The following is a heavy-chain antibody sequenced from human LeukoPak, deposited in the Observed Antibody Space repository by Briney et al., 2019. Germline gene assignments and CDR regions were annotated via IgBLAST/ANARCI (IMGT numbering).Heavy chain of an antibody. D-gene: IGHD3-3*01. CDR1: GYTFTSYD. V-gene: IGHV1-8*01. J-gene: IGHJ4*02. CDR3: ARQTASGYYDFWSGYYSLYYFDY. CDR2: MNPNSGNT. Sequence: GASVKVSCKASGYTFTSYDINWVRQATGQGLEWMGWMNPNSGNTGYAQKFQGRVTMTRNTSISTAYMELSSLRSEDTAVYYCARQTASGYYDFWSGYYSLYYFDYWGQGTLVTVSS.